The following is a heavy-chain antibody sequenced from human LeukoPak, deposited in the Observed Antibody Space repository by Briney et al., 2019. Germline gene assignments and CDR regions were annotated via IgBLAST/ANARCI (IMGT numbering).Heavy chain of an antibody. Sequence: SETLSLTCAVYGGSFSGYYWSWIRQPPGKGLEWIGEINHSGSTKYNPSLKSRVTISVDTSKNQFSLKLSSVTAADTAVYYCARDHSDSGGSAFDYWGQGTLVTVSS. CDR2: INHSGST. CDR1: GGSFSGYY. CDR3: ARDHSDSGGSAFDY. J-gene: IGHJ4*02. V-gene: IGHV4-34*01. D-gene: IGHD2-15*01.